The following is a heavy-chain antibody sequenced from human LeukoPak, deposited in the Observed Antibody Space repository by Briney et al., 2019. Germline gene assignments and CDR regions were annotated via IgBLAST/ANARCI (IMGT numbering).Heavy chain of an antibody. J-gene: IGHJ6*03. V-gene: IGHV1-2*06. CDR1: GYTFTGYY. CDR2: INTNSGGT. D-gene: IGHD1-7*01. CDR3: ATGTTSYYYYYMDV. Sequence: ASVKVSCKASGYTFTGYYMHWVRQAPGQGLEWMGRINTNSGGTNYAQKFQGRVTMTRDTSISTAYMELSRLRSDDTAVYYCATGTTSYYYYYMDVWGKGTTVTVSS.